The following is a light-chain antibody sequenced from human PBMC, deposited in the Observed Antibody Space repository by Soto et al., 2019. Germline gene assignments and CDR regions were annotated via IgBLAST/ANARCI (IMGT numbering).Light chain of an antibody. CDR3: QQYNNWLWT. V-gene: IGKV3-15*01. J-gene: IGKJ1*01. CDR1: QSVSRN. Sequence: EIVMTQSPATLSVSPGERATLSCRASQSVSRNVAWYQQKPGQAPRLLIHDASTRATGISVRFSGSGSGTEFTLTISSVQSEDFAVYYCQQYNNWLWTFGQGTKVEIK. CDR2: DAS.